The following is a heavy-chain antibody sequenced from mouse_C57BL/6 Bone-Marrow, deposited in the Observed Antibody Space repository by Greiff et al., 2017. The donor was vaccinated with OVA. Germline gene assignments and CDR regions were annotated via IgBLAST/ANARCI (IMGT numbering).Heavy chain of an antibody. V-gene: IGHV1-58*01. D-gene: IGHD2-1*01. CDR2: IYLGNGYT. CDR1: GYTFTSSG. Sequence: VQLQQSGAELVRPGSSVKMSCKTSGYTFTSSGINWVKQRPGQGLEWIGYIYLGNGYTEYNGKFKGKATLTADTSSSTAYMQLSSLTSEDSAIYFCARDGNYEGFAYWGQGTLVTVSA. CDR3: ARDGNYEGFAY. J-gene: IGHJ3*01.